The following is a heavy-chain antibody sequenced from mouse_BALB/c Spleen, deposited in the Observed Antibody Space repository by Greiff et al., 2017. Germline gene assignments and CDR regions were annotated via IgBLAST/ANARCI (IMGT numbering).Heavy chain of an antibody. CDR3: TRGWDYFDY. V-gene: IGHV6-6*02. CDR2: IRLKSNNYAT. D-gene: IGHD1-1*02. Sequence: DVMLVESGGGLVQPGGSMKLSCVASGFTFSNYWMNWVRQSPEKGLEWVAEIRLKSNNYATHYAESVKGRFTISRDDSKSSVYLQMNNLRAEDTGIYYCTRGWDYFDYWGQSTTLTVSS. J-gene: IGHJ2*01. CDR1: GFTFSNYW.